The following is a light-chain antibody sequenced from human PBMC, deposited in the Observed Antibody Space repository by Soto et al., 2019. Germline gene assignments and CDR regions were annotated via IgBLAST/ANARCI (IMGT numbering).Light chain of an antibody. Sequence: QSVLTQPPSASGTPGQRVTISCSGSSSKIGSNAVNWYQQLPGTAPKLLIYSNNQRPSGVPDRFSGSKSGTSASLAISGLQSEDEADYYCAAWDDSFHVVFGGGTKLTVL. CDR2: SNN. CDR3: AAWDDSFHVV. J-gene: IGLJ2*01. V-gene: IGLV1-44*01. CDR1: SSKIGSNA.